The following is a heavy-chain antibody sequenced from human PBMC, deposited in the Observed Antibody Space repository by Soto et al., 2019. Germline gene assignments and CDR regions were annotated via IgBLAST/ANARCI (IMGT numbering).Heavy chain of an antibody. CDR1: GGSFSGYY. J-gene: IGHJ4*02. CDR3: ARGAWYSSGWADY. CDR2: INHSGST. V-gene: IGHV4-34*01. D-gene: IGHD6-19*01. Sequence: SETLSLTCAVYGGSFSGYYWSWIRQPPGKGLEWIGEINHSGSTNYNPSLKSRVTISVDTSKNQFSLKLSSVTAADTAVYYCARGAWYSSGWADYWGQGTQVTVSS.